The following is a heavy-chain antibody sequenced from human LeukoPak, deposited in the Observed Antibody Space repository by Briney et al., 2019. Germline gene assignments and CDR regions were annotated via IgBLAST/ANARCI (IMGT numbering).Heavy chain of an antibody. Sequence: ASVKASCKASGGTFSSYAISWVRQAPGQGLEWMGGIIPIFGTANYAQKFQGRVTITTDESTSTAYMELSSLRSEDTAVYYCARLSRGGTSCYNCYYYYYMDVRGKGTTVTVSS. CDR3: ARLSRGGTSCYNCYYYYYMDV. CDR1: GGTFSSYA. J-gene: IGHJ6*03. V-gene: IGHV1-69*05. CDR2: IIPIFGTA. D-gene: IGHD2-2*02.